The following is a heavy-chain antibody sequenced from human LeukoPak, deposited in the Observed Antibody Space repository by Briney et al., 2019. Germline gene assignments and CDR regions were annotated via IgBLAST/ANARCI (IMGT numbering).Heavy chain of an antibody. CDR2: IRMNGGRT. CDR1: GFTFSTYA. D-gene: IGHD3-10*01. J-gene: IGHJ4*02. CDR3: VKDLPSGGGVDY. V-gene: IGHV3-64D*06. Sequence: QPGGSLRLSCSASGFTFSTYAMHWVRQAPGKGLEYVSAIRMNGGRTYYADSVKGRFTISRDNSKNTLYLQMSSLRAEDTAVYYWVKDLPSGGGVDYWGQGTLVTVSS.